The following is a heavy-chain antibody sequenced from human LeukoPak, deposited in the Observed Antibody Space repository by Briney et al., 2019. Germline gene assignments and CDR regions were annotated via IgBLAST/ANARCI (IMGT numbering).Heavy chain of an antibody. CDR3: ARYCSGGSCWDY. J-gene: IGHJ4*02. CDR2: ISYDGSNK. Sequence: GRSLRLSCAASGFTFSSYAMHWVRQAPGKGLEWVAVISYDGSNKYYADSVKGRFTISRDNSKNTLYLQMNSLRAEDTAVYYCARYCSGGSCWDYWGQGTLVTVSS. CDR1: GFTFSSYA. D-gene: IGHD2-15*01. V-gene: IGHV3-30-3*01.